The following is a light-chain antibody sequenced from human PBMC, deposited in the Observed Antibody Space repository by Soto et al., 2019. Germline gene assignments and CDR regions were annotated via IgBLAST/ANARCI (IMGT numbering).Light chain of an antibody. CDR3: RRRSIWPPVVT. CDR2: DAS. Sequence: EIVLTQSPATLSLSPGERATLSCRASQSVSSYLAWYQQKPGQAPRLLIYDASNRATGIPARFSGSWSGTDFTLTISSLEPEDFAVYYCRRRSIWPPVVTFGQGTRLEI. CDR1: QSVSSY. J-gene: IGKJ5*01. V-gene: IGKV3-11*01.